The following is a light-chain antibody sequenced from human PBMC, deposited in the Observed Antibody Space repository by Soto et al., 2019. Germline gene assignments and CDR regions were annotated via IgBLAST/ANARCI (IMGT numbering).Light chain of an antibody. J-gene: IGKJ1*01. CDR1: QSVSSK. Sequence: DIVMTESPATLSVSPGERVPHFCRASQSVSSKLAWYQKRPGQAPRLVIYGASTRATGIPARFSGSGSGTEFTLTIRSLQSEDLAVYYCQKYNEWPLWTVGHGSKVAIK. CDR2: GAS. V-gene: IGKV3-15*01. CDR3: QKYNEWPLWT.